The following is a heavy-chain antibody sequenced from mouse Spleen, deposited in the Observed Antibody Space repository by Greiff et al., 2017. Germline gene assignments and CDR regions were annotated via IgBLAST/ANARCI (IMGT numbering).Heavy chain of an antibody. CDR1: GFTFSSYT. J-gene: IGHJ2*01. V-gene: IGHV5-9*04. CDR3: ARHDYYDCNWDY. Sequence: EVQLVESGGGLVKPGGSLKLSCAASGFTFSSYTMSWVRQTPAKRLEWVATISSGGGNTYYPDSVKGRFTISRDNARNTLYLQMSSLRSEDTAMYYCARHDYYDCNWDYWGQGTTLTVSS. CDR2: ISSGGGNT. D-gene: IGHD2-1*01.